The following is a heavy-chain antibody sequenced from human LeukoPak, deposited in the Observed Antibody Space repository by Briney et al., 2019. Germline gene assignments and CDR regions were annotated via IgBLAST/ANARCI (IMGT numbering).Heavy chain of an antibody. CDR1: GGSFSGYY. V-gene: IGHV4-34*01. CDR3: ARHLDYYDSSGYPDAFDI. Sequence: SETLSLTCAVYGGSFSGYYWSWIRQPPGKGLEWIGEINHSGSTNYNPSLKSRVTISVDTSKNQFSLKLSSVTAADTAVYYCARHLDYYDSSGYPDAFDIWGQGTMVTVSS. D-gene: IGHD3-22*01. CDR2: INHSGST. J-gene: IGHJ3*02.